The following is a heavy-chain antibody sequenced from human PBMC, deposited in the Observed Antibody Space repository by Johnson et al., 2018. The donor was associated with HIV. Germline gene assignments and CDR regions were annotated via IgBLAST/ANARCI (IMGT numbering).Heavy chain of an antibody. D-gene: IGHD3-3*01. Sequence: QVQLVESGGGVVRPGGSLRLSCAASGFTFSSFGIHWVRQAPGKGLEWVAVISYDGSNKYYTDSVKGRFTISRDNSKNTLYLQMNRLRAEDTAVYYCARDWEWLNGFDIWGQGTMVTVSS. V-gene: IGHV3-30*19. CDR1: GFTFSSFG. J-gene: IGHJ3*02. CDR3: ARDWEWLNGFDI. CDR2: ISYDGSNK.